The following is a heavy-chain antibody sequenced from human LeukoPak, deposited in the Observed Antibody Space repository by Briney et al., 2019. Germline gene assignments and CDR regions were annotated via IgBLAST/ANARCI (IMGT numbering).Heavy chain of an antibody. CDR1: GGSFSGYY. D-gene: IGHD6-6*01. Sequence: SETLSVTCAVYGGSFSGYYWSWIRQPPGKGLEWIGEINHSGSTNYNPSLKSRVTISVDTSKNQFSLKLSSVTAADTAVYYCARGRYSSSSHDYWGQGTLVTVSS. CDR2: INHSGST. V-gene: IGHV4-34*01. CDR3: ARGRYSSSSHDY. J-gene: IGHJ4*02.